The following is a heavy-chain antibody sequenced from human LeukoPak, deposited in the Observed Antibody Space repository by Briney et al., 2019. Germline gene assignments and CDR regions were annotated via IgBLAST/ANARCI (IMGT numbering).Heavy chain of an antibody. V-gene: IGHV3-9*01. D-gene: IGHD4-17*01. CDR3: ARAHYGDYDYYYGMDV. J-gene: IGHJ6*02. CDR2: ISWNSGSI. Sequence: GGSLRLSCAASGFTFHDHPMHWVRQAPGKGLEWVSGISWNSGSIAYADSVKGRFTISRDNAKNSLYLQMNSLRAEDTAVYYCARAHYGDYDYYYGMDVWGQGTTVTVSS. CDR1: GFTFHDHP.